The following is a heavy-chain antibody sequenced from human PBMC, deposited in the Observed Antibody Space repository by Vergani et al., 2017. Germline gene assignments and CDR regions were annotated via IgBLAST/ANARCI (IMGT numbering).Heavy chain of an antibody. CDR2: IYYSGST. D-gene: IGHD2-15*01. J-gene: IGHJ6*02. V-gene: IGHV4-59*01. CDR1: GGSISSYY. CDR3: ARGRKLLRYGMDV. Sequence: QVQLQESGPGLVKPSETLSLTCTVSGGSISSYYWSWIRQPPGKGLEWIGYIYYSGSTNYNPSLKSRVTISVDTSKNQFSLKLSPVTAADTAVYYCARGRKLLRYGMDVWGQGTTVTVSS.